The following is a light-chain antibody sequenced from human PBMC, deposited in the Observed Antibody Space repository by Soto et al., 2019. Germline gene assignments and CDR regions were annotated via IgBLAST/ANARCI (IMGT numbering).Light chain of an antibody. J-gene: IGLJ2*01. CDR2: DDN. Sequence: SSELTQPPSVSVAPGQTARITCGGNNIGSKSVHWYQQKPGQAPVLVVYDDNDRPSGIPERFSGSDSGNTATLTISRVEAGDEAYYYCQVWHSGVDWVFGGGTKLTVL. V-gene: IGLV3-21*02. CDR3: QVWHSGVDWV. CDR1: NIGSKS.